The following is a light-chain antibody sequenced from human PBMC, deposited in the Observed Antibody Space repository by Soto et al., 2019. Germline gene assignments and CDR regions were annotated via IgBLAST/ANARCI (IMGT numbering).Light chain of an antibody. Sequence: SVLPQSAPVYGPPGQSITICCTGTSSDIGSYNYVSCYQQHPAKAPKLRIYDDSNRHSRGSDRFSGSKSGNTASLTISGLQAEDEADYYCSSYIITGTYVFGTGTKVTVL. V-gene: IGLV2-14*03. J-gene: IGLJ1*01. CDR2: DDS. CDR1: SSDIGSYNY. CDR3: SSYIITGTYV.